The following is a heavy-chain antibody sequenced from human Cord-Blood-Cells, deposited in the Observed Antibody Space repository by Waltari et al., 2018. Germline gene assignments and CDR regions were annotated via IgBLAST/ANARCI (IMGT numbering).Heavy chain of an antibody. CDR2: IWYDGSNK. Sequence: QVQLVESGGGVVQPGRSLRLSCAASGFTFSSYGMHWVRQAPGKGLEGVAVIWYDGSNKYYADSVKGRFTISRDNSKNTLYLQMNSLRAEDTAVYYCARDLLAGDWVYWGQGTLVTVSS. V-gene: IGHV3-33*01. CDR1: GFTFSSYG. CDR3: ARDLLAGDWVY. J-gene: IGHJ4*02. D-gene: IGHD7-27*01.